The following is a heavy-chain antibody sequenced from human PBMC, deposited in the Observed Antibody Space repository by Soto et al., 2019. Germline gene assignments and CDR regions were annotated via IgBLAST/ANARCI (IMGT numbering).Heavy chain of an antibody. CDR3: PRDLWDGYYWGFDY. D-gene: IGHD3-22*01. V-gene: IGHV1-8*01. J-gene: IGHJ4*02. CDR2: MNSNSGNT. Sequence: QVQLVQSGAEVKKPGASVKVSCKASGYTFTSYDINWVREATGQGLEWMGWMNSNSGNTGYAQKFQGRVTMTRNTSISTAYMELSSLRSEDTAVYYCPRDLWDGYYWGFDYWGQGTLVTVSS. CDR1: GYTFTSYD.